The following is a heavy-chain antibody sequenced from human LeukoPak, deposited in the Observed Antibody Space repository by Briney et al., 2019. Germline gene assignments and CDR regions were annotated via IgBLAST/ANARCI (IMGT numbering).Heavy chain of an antibody. J-gene: IGHJ6*03. D-gene: IGHD6-6*01. CDR1: GGTFSSYA. CDR3: ARDRLSIAARRDPYYYYYMDV. Sequence: SVKVSCKASGGTFSSYAISWVRQAPGQGLEWMGGIIPIFGTANYAQKFQGRVTITTDESTSTAYMELSSLRSEDTAVYYCARDRLSIAARRDPYYYYYMDVWGKGTTVTVSS. V-gene: IGHV1-69*05. CDR2: IIPIFGTA.